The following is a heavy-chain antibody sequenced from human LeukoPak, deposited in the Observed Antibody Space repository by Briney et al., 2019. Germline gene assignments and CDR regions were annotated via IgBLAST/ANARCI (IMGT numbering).Heavy chain of an antibody. CDR2: IKQDGSDK. CDR1: GFTFSNYW. V-gene: IGHV3-7*01. J-gene: IGHJ6*03. Sequence: GGSLKLSCAASGFTFSNYWMNWVRQAPGKGLEWVANIKQDGSDKYYVDSVKGRFTISRDNAKNSLYLQMNSLRAEDTAVYYCAREKGNYDGYYNYMDVWGKGTTVTVSS. D-gene: IGHD4-11*01. CDR3: AREKGNYDGYYNYMDV.